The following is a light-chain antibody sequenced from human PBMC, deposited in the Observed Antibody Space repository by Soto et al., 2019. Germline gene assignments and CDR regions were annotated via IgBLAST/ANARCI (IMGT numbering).Light chain of an antibody. Sequence: GDRVPITCRASQDINSFLAWYQQKPGKVPKLLIYAASTLQSGVPSRFRGSGSGTHFTLTISSLQPDDVATYYCQKYNSAPRTFGQGAKVDIK. J-gene: IGKJ1*01. CDR1: QDINSF. CDR2: AAS. CDR3: QKYNSAPRT. V-gene: IGKV1-27*01.